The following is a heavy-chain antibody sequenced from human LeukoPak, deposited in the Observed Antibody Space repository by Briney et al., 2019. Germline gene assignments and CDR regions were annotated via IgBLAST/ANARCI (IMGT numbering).Heavy chain of an antibody. CDR2: IYSGDTT. D-gene: IGHD5-18*01. J-gene: IGHJ4*02. Sequence: GGSLRLSCAASGFTVSSNYMSWVRQAPGKGLEWVSVIYSGDTTDYADSVKGRFTISRDNSRNTLYLQMNSLRAEDTAVYYCTGRSLYSYGYHYFDYWGQGTLVTVSS. V-gene: IGHV3-53*01. CDR1: GFTVSSNY. CDR3: TGRSLYSYGYHYFDY.